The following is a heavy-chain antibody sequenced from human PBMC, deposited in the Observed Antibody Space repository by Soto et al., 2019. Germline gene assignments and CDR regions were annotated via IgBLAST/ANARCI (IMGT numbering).Heavy chain of an antibody. CDR1: GYSISLGYY. CDR2: IYHSGNT. Sequence: SETLSLTCAVSGYSISLGYYWGWIRQPPGKGLEWIGSIYHSGNTYYNPSLKSRVSISLDTSKNHFSLELTSVTAADTAVYYCARRLGTAGSFDDWGQGTRVTVSS. CDR3: ARRLGTAGSFDD. V-gene: IGHV4-38-2*01. D-gene: IGHD7-27*01. J-gene: IGHJ4*02.